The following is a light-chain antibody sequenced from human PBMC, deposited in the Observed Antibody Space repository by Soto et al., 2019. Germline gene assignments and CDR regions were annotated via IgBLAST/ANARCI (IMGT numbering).Light chain of an antibody. CDR2: LAS. CDR3: KQALRDPWT. V-gene: IGKV2-28*01. Sequence: DIALPQSPLSLPVTPGGSASLSCRASPSIAGSNGYNYLDWYVQKPGQPPQLLISLASNLACGVPDRFSGSGSGTDFTLKISRVEAEDVGAYHCKQALRDPWTFGQGTKVDIK. CDR1: PSIAGSNGYNY. J-gene: IGKJ1*01.